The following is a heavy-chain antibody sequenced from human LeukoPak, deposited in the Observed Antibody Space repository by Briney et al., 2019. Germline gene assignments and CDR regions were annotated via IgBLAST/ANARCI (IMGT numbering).Heavy chain of an antibody. Sequence: ASVKVSCKASGYTFTSYGISWVRQAPGQGLEWMGWISAYNGNTNYAQKLQGRVTMTTDTSTSTAYMELRSLRSDDTAVYYWARDGFGYCTNGVCYPWFDPWGQGTLSTVSS. V-gene: IGHV1-18*01. CDR3: ARDGFGYCTNGVCYPWFDP. CDR2: ISAYNGNT. CDR1: GYTFTSYG. J-gene: IGHJ5*02. D-gene: IGHD2-8*01.